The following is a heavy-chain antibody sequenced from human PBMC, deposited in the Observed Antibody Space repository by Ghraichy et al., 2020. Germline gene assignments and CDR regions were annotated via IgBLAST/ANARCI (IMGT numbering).Heavy chain of an antibody. CDR1: GFTFSGYS. CDR2: ITSSGRNI. J-gene: IGHJ6*02. Sequence: GGSLRLSCVGSGFTFSGYSMNWVRQSPGKGLDWVSYITSSGRNIFYADSVKGRFTISRDNAQNSLSLQMNSLRDEDTAVYYCARGSRVLRFYYYDGMDVWGQGTTVTVSS. CDR3: ARGSRVLRFYYYDGMDV. V-gene: IGHV3-48*02. D-gene: IGHD2-8*01.